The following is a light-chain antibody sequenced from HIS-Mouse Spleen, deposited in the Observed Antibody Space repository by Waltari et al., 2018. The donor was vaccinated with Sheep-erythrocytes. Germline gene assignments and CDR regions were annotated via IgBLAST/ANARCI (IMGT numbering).Light chain of an antibody. J-gene: IGLJ1*01. CDR2: DVS. CDR3: CSYAGSYNHV. Sequence: QASLTQPRSVSGPPVPSVTISSTCTTSDVGGLHSASRYQQHPGKAPNLMIYDVSKRPSGVPDRFSGSKSGNTASLTISGLQAEDEADYYCCSYAGSYNHVFATGTKVTVL. V-gene: IGLV2-11*01. CDR1: TSDVGGLHS.